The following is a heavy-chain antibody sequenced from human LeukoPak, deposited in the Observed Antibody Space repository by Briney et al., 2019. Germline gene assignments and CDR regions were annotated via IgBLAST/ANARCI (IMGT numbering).Heavy chain of an antibody. D-gene: IGHD6-13*01. CDR3: ARSRGYFDY. Sequence: PSETLSLTXTVSGGSIGSYYWSWIRQPPGKGLEWIGYIYYSGSTNYNPSLKSRVTMSVDTSKNQFSLKLSSVTAADTALYYCARSRGYFDYWGQGTLVTVSS. J-gene: IGHJ4*02. CDR1: GGSIGSYY. V-gene: IGHV4-59*01. CDR2: IYYSGST.